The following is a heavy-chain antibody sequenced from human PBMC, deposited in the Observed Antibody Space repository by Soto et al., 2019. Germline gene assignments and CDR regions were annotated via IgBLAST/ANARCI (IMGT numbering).Heavy chain of an antibody. CDR1: GFTFSIYV. Sequence: PGGSLRLSCAASGFTFSIYVMSWVRQAPGKGLEWVSSLNKNGGSSFYADSVKGRFTISRDNSKNTLYLQMNSLRADDTALYYCAKNEGVVSPYYYYYMDVWGKGTTVTVSS. CDR3: AKNEGVVSPYYYYYMDV. J-gene: IGHJ6*03. V-gene: IGHV3-23*01. D-gene: IGHD2-2*01. CDR2: LNKNGGSS.